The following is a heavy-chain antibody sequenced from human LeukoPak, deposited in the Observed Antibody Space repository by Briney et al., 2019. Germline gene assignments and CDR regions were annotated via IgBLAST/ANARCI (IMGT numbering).Heavy chain of an antibody. CDR2: IYPYDSDT. Sequence: GESLKISCEGSGYTFTSYWIGWVRQMPGKGLEWMGIIYPYDSDTRYSPSFQGQVTISADKSISTAYLQWSSLKASDTAMYYCARLRSGYELDAFNIWGQGTMVTVSS. D-gene: IGHD5-12*01. CDR3: ARLRSGYELDAFNI. J-gene: IGHJ3*02. V-gene: IGHV5-51*01. CDR1: GYTFTSYW.